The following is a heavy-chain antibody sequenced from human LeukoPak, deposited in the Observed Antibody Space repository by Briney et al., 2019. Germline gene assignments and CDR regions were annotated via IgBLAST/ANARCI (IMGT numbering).Heavy chain of an antibody. CDR2: IYPGDSDT. V-gene: IGHV5-51*01. Sequence: GESMKISCKGSGYSFTSYWIGWMRQMPGKGLEWMGIIYPGDSDTRYSPSFQGQVTISADKSISTAYLQWSSLKASDTAMYYCARARFYNWNVEFYYFDYWGQGTLVTVSS. J-gene: IGHJ4*02. CDR3: ARARFYNWNVEFYYFDY. D-gene: IGHD1-20*01. CDR1: GYSFTSYW.